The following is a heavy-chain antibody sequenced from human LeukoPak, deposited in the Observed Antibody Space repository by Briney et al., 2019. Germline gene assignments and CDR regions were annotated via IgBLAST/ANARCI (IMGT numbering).Heavy chain of an antibody. Sequence: GGSLRLSCAASGNSWMHWVRQVPGKGLVWVSHINSDGSWTSYADSVKGRFTISKDNAKNTVYLQMNSLRAEDTAVYYCVSSYETYWGRGTLVTVSS. D-gene: IGHD3-22*01. CDR1: GNSW. CDR3: VSSYETY. CDR2: INSDGSWT. V-gene: IGHV3-74*01. J-gene: IGHJ4*02.